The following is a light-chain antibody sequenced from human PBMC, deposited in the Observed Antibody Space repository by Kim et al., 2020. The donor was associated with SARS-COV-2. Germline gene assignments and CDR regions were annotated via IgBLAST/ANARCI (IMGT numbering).Light chain of an antibody. CDR2: QDN. J-gene: IGLJ2*01. Sequence: SYELTQPPSVSVSPGQTASITCSGDKVGDKYACWYQQKPGQSPVLVISQDNSRPSGIPERFSSSNSGNTATLTISGTQAMDEADYYCQAWDSSTAVFGGGTQLTVL. V-gene: IGLV3-1*01. CDR1: KVGDKY. CDR3: QAWDSSTAV.